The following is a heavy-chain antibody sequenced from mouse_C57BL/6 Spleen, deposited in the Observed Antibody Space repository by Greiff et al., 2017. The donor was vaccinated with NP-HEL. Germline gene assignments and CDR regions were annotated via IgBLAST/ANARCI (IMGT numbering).Heavy chain of an antibody. CDR3: ARRDYSNYGGFAY. CDR2: IYPGDGDT. D-gene: IGHD2-5*01. Sequence: QVQLQQSGAELVKPGASVKLSCKASGYAFTSYWMNWVKQRPGKGLEWIGQIYPGDGDTNYNGKFKGKATLTADKSSSTAYMQLSSLTSEDSAVYCCARRDYSNYGGFAYWGQGTLVTVSA. CDR1: GYAFTSYW. J-gene: IGHJ3*01. V-gene: IGHV1-80*01.